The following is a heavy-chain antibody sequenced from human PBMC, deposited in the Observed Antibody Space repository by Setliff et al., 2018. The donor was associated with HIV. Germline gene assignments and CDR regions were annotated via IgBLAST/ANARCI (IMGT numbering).Heavy chain of an antibody. CDR2: IIPVFGKV. CDR1: GGTFSSFG. Sequence: GASVKVSCKASGGTFSSFGINWIRQAPGQGLEWMGGIIPVFGKVEYAQRFQGRVKITADESTSTAYMEMSSLRSEDMAIYYCVRGGQYYRSTYYYYYMDVWGKGTTVTVSS. CDR3: VRGGQYYRSTYYYYYMDV. V-gene: IGHV1-69*13. J-gene: IGHJ6*03. D-gene: IGHD3-16*02.